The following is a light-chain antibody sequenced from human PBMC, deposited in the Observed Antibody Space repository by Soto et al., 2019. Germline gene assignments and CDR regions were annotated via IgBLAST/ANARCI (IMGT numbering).Light chain of an antibody. V-gene: IGLV2-14*03. J-gene: IGLJ2*01. CDR3: SSYAATNPVL. CDR1: SSDIGVFNY. CDR2: DVS. Sequence: QSALAQPASVSGSPGQSITISCTGTSSDIGVFNYVSWYQQHPGDAPKLLIFDVSDRPSGISVRFSASKSGNTASLTISGLQTEDEAHYFCSSYAATNPVLFGGGTKLTVL.